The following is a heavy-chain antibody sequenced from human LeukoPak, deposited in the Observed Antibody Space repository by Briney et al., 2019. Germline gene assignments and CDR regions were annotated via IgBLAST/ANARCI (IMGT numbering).Heavy chain of an antibody. V-gene: IGHV4-59*02. CDR2: IYYSGNT. CDR3: ARWAPSGGFDY. Sequence: PSETLSLTCTVSGGSVSSYYCSWLRQPPGKGLEWIGYIYYSGNTNYNPSPKSRVTISVDTSKNQFSLKLSSVTAADTAVYYCARWAPSGGFDYWGQGTLVTVSS. CDR1: GGSVSSYY. J-gene: IGHJ4*02. D-gene: IGHD3-10*01.